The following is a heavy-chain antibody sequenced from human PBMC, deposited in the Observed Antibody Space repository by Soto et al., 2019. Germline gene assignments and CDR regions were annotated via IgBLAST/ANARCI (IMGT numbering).Heavy chain of an antibody. D-gene: IGHD6-13*01. CDR3: PVYSSSWYFGY. V-gene: IGHV3-23*01. CDR1: GFTFSSYA. J-gene: IGHJ4*02. Sequence: AGGSLRLSCAASGFTFSSYAMSWVRQAPGKGLEWVSAISGSGGSTYYADSVKGRFTISRDNSKNTLYLQMNSLRAEDTAVYYCPVYSSSWYFGYWGQGTLVTVSS. CDR2: ISGSGGST.